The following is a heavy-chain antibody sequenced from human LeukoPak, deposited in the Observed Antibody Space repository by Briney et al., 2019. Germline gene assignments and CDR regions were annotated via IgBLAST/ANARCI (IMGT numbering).Heavy chain of an antibody. V-gene: IGHV3-64*01. CDR2: IGGNGGST. Sequence: GGSQRLSCAASGFTFSSYAIHWVRQAPGKGLEYVSTIGGNGGSTYYANSVKGRFTISRDSSKNTVYLQMGSLRAEDMAVYYCARGGPYYYYYMDVWGRGTTVTVSS. CDR3: ARGGPYYYYYMDV. D-gene: IGHD3/OR15-3a*01. J-gene: IGHJ6*03. CDR1: GFTFSSYA.